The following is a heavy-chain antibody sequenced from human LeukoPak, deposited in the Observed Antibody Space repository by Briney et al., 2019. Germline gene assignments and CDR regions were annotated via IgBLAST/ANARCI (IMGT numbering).Heavy chain of an antibody. CDR3: AKVETSGGANCYALDY. D-gene: IGHD2-2*01. J-gene: IGHJ4*02. Sequence: AGGSLTLSCAASGFTFSSYAMTWVRQAPDKGLEWVSAISGSDGSTYYADSVKGRFTISRDDSQNTLYLQMNSLSAEDTAVYYCAKVETSGGANCYALDYWGQGTLVTVSS. CDR1: GFTFSSYA. V-gene: IGHV3-23*01. CDR2: ISGSDGST.